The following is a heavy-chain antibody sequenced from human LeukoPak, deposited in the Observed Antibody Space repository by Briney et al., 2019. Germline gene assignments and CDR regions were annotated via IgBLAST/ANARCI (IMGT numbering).Heavy chain of an antibody. CDR2: IGPTGSDR. D-gene: IGHD1-14*01. J-gene: IGHJ4*02. Sequence: GGSLRLSCTASGLTFSTSGFNWVRQAPGKGLEWVASIGPTGSDRYHANSIKGRFTISRDNANNFLYLQMNSLRAEDTAVYYCATETNGRHYDYWGQGTLLTVSS. CDR3: ATETNGRHYDY. V-gene: IGHV3-21*06. CDR1: GLTFSTSG.